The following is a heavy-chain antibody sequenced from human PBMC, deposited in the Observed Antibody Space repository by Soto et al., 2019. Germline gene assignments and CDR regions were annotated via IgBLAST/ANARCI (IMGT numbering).Heavy chain of an antibody. CDR1: GGSISSYY. Sequence: SETLSLTCTVSGGSISSYYWSWIRQPPGKGLEWIGYIYYSGSTNYNPSLKSRVTISVDTSKNQFSLKLSSVTAADTAVYYCARLQSGSGYPYYYYYYMDVWGKGTTVTVSS. D-gene: IGHD3-3*01. J-gene: IGHJ6*03. CDR2: IYYSGST. V-gene: IGHV4-59*01. CDR3: ARLQSGSGYPYYYYYYMDV.